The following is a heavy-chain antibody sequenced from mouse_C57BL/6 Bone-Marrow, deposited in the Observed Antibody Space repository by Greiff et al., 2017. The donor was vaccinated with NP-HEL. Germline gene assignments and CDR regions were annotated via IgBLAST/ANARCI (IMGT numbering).Heavy chain of an antibody. CDR1: GYAFSSYW. J-gene: IGHJ4*01. Sequence: QVQLKESGAELVKPGASVKISCKASGYAFSSYWMNWVKQRPGKGLEWIGQIYPGDGDTNYNGKFKGKATLTADKSSSTAYMQLSSLTSEDSAVYFCAREIYYYGSSPGYYAMDYWGQGTSVTVSS. CDR3: AREIYYYGSSPGYYAMDY. V-gene: IGHV1-80*01. D-gene: IGHD1-1*01. CDR2: IYPGDGDT.